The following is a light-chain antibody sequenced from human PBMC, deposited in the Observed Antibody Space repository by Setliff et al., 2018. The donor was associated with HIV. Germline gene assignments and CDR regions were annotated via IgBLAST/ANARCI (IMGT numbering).Light chain of an antibody. V-gene: IGLV2-14*01. J-gene: IGLJ2*01. Sequence: QSVLTQPASVSGSPGQSITISCTGTSSDVGGYNYVSWYQQHPGKAPKLMIHEVSNRPPGVSNRFSGPKSGNTASLTISGLRAEDEANYYCTSYTSSSTLVVFGGGTKVTVL. CDR3: TSYTSSSTLVV. CDR2: EVS. CDR1: SSDVGGYNY.